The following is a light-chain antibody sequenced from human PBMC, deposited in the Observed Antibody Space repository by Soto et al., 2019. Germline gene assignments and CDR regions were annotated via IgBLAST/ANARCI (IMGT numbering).Light chain of an antibody. J-gene: IGLJ1*01. CDR1: SPNIRAGYD. Sequence: LPQPPTVSGPPGPRVPISSTGTSPNIRAGYDVHWYQQLPGTAPKLLIYGNSNRPSGVPDRFSGSKSGTSASLAITGLQAEDDADYYCQSYDSSLSASYVFGTGTKVTVL. CDR3: QSYDSSLSASYV. CDR2: GNS. V-gene: IGLV1-40*01.